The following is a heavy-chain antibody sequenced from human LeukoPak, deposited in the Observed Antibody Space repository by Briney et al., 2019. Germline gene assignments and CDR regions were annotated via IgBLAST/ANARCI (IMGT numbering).Heavy chain of an antibody. CDR2: IYYSGST. V-gene: IGHV4-59*08. D-gene: IGHD4-4*01. J-gene: IGHJ4*02. CDR1: GGSTSSYY. CDR3: ARHSSPYSNLDY. Sequence: SETLSLTCTVSGGSTSSYYWSWIRQPPGKGLEWIGYIYYSGSTNYNPSLKSRVTISVDTSKNQFSLKLSSVTAADTAVYYCARHSSPYSNLDYWGQGTLVTVSS.